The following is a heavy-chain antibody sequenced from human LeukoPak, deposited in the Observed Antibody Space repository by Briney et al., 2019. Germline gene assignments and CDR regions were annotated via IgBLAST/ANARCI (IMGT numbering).Heavy chain of an antibody. Sequence: ASVKVSCKASGFTFTSSAMQWVRQARGQRLEWIGWIVVGSGNTNYAQKFQERVTITWDMSTSTAYMELSSLRSEDTAVYYCAAGWVCSGGSCYYYFDYWGQGTLVTVSS. CDR2: IVVGSGNT. V-gene: IGHV1-58*02. J-gene: IGHJ4*02. D-gene: IGHD2-15*01. CDR3: AAGWVCSGGSCYYYFDY. CDR1: GFTFTSSA.